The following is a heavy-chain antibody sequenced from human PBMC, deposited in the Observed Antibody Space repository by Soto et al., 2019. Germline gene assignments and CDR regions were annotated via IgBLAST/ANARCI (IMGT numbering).Heavy chain of an antibody. CDR3: ARKRGYSYGYLDRYYMDV. J-gene: IGHJ6*03. CDR2: ISAYNGNT. CDR1: GYTFTSYG. D-gene: IGHD5-18*01. Sequence: ASVKVSCKASGYTFTSYGISWVRQAPGQGLEWMGWISAYNGNTNYAQKLQGRVTMTTDTSTSTAYMELRSLRSDDTAVYYCARKRGYSYGYLDRYYMDVWGKGTTVTVSS. V-gene: IGHV1-18*01.